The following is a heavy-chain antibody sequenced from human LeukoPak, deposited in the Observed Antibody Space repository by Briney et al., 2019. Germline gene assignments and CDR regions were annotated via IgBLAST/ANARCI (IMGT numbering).Heavy chain of an antibody. CDR1: GGSLSGYY. V-gene: IGHV4-34*01. J-gene: IGHJ4*02. D-gene: IGHD3-3*01. CDR2: INHSGST. Sequence: SETLSLTCAVYGGSLSGYYWSWIRQPPGKGLEWIGEINHSGSTNYNPSLKSRVTISVDTSKNQFSLKLSSVTAADTAVYYCARGYFWSGLDYWGQGTLVTVSS. CDR3: ARGYFWSGLDY.